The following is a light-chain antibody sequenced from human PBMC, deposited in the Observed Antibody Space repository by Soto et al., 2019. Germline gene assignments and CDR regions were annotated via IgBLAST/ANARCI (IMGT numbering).Light chain of an antibody. CDR3: QQYNSYPWT. J-gene: IGKJ1*01. Sequence: NVLTQSPASLSLSPGERATLSCMASQSASNYVAWYQQKPGQAPRLLIYDASNRATGIPARFSGSGSGTEFTLTITSLQPDDFATYYCQQYNSYPWTFGQGTKVDI. V-gene: IGKV3-11*01. CDR2: DAS. CDR1: QSASNY.